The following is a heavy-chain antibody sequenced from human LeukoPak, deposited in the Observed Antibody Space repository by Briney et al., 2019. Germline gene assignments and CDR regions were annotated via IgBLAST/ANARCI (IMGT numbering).Heavy chain of an antibody. CDR2: IYRSGST. CDR3: ARDSSGYYGSGSYYNSLYYFDY. J-gene: IGHJ4*02. V-gene: IGHV4-34*01. CDR1: GGSLSGYY. D-gene: IGHD3-10*01. Sequence: SETLSLTCAVYGGSLSGYYWVWIRQTPGKGLEWIGSIYRSGSTNYNPSLKSRVTISVDTSKNQFSLKLSSVTAADTAVYYCARDSSGYYGSGSYYNSLYYFDYWGQGTLVTVSS.